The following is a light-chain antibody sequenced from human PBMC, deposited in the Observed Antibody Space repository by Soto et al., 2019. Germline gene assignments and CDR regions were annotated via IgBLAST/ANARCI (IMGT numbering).Light chain of an antibody. V-gene: IGKV3-11*01. CDR2: DAS. Sequence: EVVLTQSPATLSLSPGERATLFCRASQSVSDFLAWYQQKPGQSPRLLIYDASNRATGIPARFSGSGSGTDFTLTITGLEPEDSAVYYCQPYNNWPLTFGGGTKVESK. CDR1: QSVSDF. CDR3: QPYNNWPLT. J-gene: IGKJ4*01.